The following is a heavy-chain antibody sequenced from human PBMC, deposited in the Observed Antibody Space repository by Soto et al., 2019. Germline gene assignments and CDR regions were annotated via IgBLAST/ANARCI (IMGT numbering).Heavy chain of an antibody. CDR3: ARVWGGALDI. CDR1: GGSISSYY. Sequence: PSETLSLTCTVSGGSISSYYLSWIRQPPGKGLEWIGYIYYSGSTNYNPSLKSRVTISVDTSKNQFSLKLSSVTAADTAVYYCARVWGGALDIWGQGTMVTVSS. V-gene: IGHV4-59*01. CDR2: IYYSGST. J-gene: IGHJ3*02. D-gene: IGHD3-10*01.